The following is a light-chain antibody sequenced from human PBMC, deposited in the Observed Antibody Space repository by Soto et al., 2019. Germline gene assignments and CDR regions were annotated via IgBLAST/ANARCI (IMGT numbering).Light chain of an antibody. CDR1: SSDVGAYNY. Sequence: QSVLTQPASVSGSPGQSITISCTGTSSDVGAYNYVTWYQQHPGKAPKLMIYDVSNPPSGVSNRFSGSKSGNTASLTISGLQAEDEADYYCSSYTSSSPYVFGTGTKVTVL. CDR3: SSYTSSSPYV. CDR2: DVS. J-gene: IGLJ1*01. V-gene: IGLV2-14*01.